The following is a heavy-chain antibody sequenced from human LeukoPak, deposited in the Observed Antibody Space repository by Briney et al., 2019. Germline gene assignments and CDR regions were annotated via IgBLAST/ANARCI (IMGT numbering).Heavy chain of an antibody. J-gene: IGHJ4*02. CDR3: ARGGGPPSYFDY. Sequence: SQTLSLTCTVSGGSISSYYWSWIRQPPGKGLEWIGYIYYSGSTNYNPSLKSRVTISLDTSRNQFSVKLISVTAADTAVYYCARGGGPPSYFDYWAQGILVTASS. D-gene: IGHD3-16*01. V-gene: IGHV4-59*01. CDR2: IYYSGST. CDR1: GGSISSYY.